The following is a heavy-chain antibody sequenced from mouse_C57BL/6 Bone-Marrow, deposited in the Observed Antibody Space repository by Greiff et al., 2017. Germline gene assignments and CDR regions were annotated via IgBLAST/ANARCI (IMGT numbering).Heavy chain of an antibody. Sequence: QVQLKQSGPGLVQPSQSLSITCTVSGFSLTSYGVHWVRQSPGKGLEWLGVIWRGGSTDYNAAFMSRLSIPKDNSKSQVFFKMNSLQADDTAIYYCAKKIWDGWYFDVWGTGTTVTVSS. V-gene: IGHV2-5*01. CDR1: GFSLTSYG. CDR3: AKKIWDGWYFDV. D-gene: IGHD4-1*01. CDR2: IWRGGST. J-gene: IGHJ1*03.